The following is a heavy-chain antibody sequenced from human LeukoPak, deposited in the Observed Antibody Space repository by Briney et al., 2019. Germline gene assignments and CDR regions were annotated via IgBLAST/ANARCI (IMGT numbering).Heavy chain of an antibody. V-gene: IGHV3-74*01. CDR3: EKDSVAMVMYYYGMDV. CDR2: VKSDGRNQ. CDR1: TLSLRNYW. D-gene: IGHD5-18*01. J-gene: IGHJ6*02. Sequence: GVSLRLSCGASTLSLRNYWVHWVPQAPGKGLVTGSRVKSDGRNQSYADSVKGRFTIPRDNGKNSLYLQMNSLGAEDTALYYCEKDSVAMVMYYYGMDVWGQGTTVTVSS.